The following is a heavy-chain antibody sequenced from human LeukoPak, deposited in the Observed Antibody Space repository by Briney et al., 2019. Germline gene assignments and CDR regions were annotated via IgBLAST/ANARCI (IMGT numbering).Heavy chain of an antibody. CDR3: AREIGITVIVVVNSGGDYFDY. CDR2: IIPILGIA. CDR1: GGTFSSYA. D-gene: IGHD3-22*01. V-gene: IGHV1-69*04. Sequence: ASVKVSCKASGGTFSSYAISWVRQAPGQGLEWMGRIIPILGIANYAQKFQGRVTITADKSTSTAYMELSSLRSEDTAVYYCAREIGITVIVVVNSGGDYFDYWGQGTLVTVSS. J-gene: IGHJ4*02.